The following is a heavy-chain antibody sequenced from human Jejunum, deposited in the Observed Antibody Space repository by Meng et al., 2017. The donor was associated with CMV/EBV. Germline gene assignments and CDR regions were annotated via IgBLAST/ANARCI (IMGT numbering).Heavy chain of an antibody. CDR1: GDSISSGDYS. D-gene: IGHD3-10*01. J-gene: IGHJ4*02. Sequence: QVQVPGTGPRLVNPSPTSSLTCTFSGDSISSGDYSWNWIRQSPGKGLEWIGYIYYNGNAYYNPSLQSRVSISVDTSKNEFSLNLNSVTAADTALYFCARGGIFRGIDYWGQGTLVTVSS. CDR2: IYYNGNA. CDR3: ARGGIFRGIDY. V-gene: IGHV4-30-4*08.